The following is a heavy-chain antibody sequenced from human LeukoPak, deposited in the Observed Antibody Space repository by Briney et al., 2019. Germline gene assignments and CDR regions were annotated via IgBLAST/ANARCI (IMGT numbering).Heavy chain of an antibody. CDR2: INHSGST. J-gene: IGHJ5*02. D-gene: IGHD3-16*01. V-gene: IGHV4-34*01. CDR1: GGSFSGYY. Sequence: PSETLSLTCAVYGGSFSGYYWSWIRQPPGKGLEWIGEINHSGSTNYNPSLKSRVTISVDTSKNQFSLKLSSVTAADTAVYSCARGPELGFPWGQGAMVTVSS. CDR3: ARGPELGFP.